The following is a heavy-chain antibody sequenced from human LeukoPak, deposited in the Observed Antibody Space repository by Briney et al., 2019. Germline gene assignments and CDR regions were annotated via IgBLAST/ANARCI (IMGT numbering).Heavy chain of an antibody. CDR1: GFTFSSYS. V-gene: IGHV3-21*01. Sequence: GGSLRLSCAASGFTFSSYSRKWVRQAPGKGMEWVSSISSSSSFIYYADSVKGRFTLSRDNAKNSLYLQMNSLRAEDTAVYYCASTIFGVVTRVDYWGQGTLVTVSS. J-gene: IGHJ4*02. CDR2: ISSSSSFI. CDR3: ASTIFGVVTRVDY. D-gene: IGHD3-3*01.